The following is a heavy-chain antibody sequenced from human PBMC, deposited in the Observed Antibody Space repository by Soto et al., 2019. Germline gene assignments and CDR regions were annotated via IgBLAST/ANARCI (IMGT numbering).Heavy chain of an antibody. CDR3: ERHKWNYGGY. CDR2: IHSSGST. V-gene: IGHV4-39*01. Sequence: QLQLQESGPGLVKPSETLSLTCTFSGGSISSDSYYWGWIRQSPGKGLEWIGSIHSSGSTFSNASLKSRVTISEDTSKSQLSQRLSSGTAADTAVYFCERHKWNYGGYWGQGILVAVSS. CDR1: GGSISSDSYY. J-gene: IGHJ4*02. D-gene: IGHD2-8*01.